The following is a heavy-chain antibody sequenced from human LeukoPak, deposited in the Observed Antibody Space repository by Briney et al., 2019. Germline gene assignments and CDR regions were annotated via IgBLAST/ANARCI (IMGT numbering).Heavy chain of an antibody. Sequence: SETLSLTCTVSGGSISSYYWSWIRQPAGKGLEWIGRIYTSGSTNYNPSLKSRVTMSVDTSKNQFSLKLSSVTAADTAVYYCARVRCLGGDSSGYCPYYYYYYMDVWGKGTTVTISS. V-gene: IGHV4-4*07. J-gene: IGHJ6*03. D-gene: IGHD3-22*01. CDR3: ARVRCLGGDSSGYCPYYYYYYMDV. CDR2: IYTSGST. CDR1: GGSISSYY.